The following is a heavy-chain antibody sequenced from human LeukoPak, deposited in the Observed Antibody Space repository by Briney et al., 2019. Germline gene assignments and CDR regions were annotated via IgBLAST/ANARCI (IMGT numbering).Heavy chain of an antibody. Sequence: SGTLSLTCAVSGGSISSSNWWTWVRQPPGKGLEWLGEIYHSGTTNYNPSLKSRVTISVDKSKNQFSLNLSSVTAADTAVFYCARVGIRREYNGYELDYWGQGILVTVSS. CDR3: ARVGIRREYNGYELDY. J-gene: IGHJ4*02. V-gene: IGHV4-4*02. CDR1: GGSISSSNW. CDR2: IYHSGTT. D-gene: IGHD5-12*01.